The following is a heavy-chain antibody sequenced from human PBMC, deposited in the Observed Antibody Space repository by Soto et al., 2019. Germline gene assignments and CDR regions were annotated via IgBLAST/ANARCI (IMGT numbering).Heavy chain of an antibody. CDR3: ARLYSSSWFLDY. CDR1: GGSISSYY. D-gene: IGHD6-13*01. CDR2: IYYSGST. J-gene: IGHJ4*02. Sequence: SETLSLTCTVSGGSISSYYWSWIRRPPGKGLEWIGYIYYSGSTNYNPSLKSRVTISVDTSKNQFSLKLSSVTAADTAVFYCARLYSSSWFLDYWGQGTLVTVSS. V-gene: IGHV4-59*08.